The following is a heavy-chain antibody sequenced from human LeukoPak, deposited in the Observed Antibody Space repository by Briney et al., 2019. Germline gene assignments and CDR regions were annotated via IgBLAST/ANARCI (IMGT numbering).Heavy chain of an antibody. V-gene: IGHV1-69*04. J-gene: IGHJ5*02. D-gene: IGHD3-22*01. CDR3: ATTYDSSGYYPS. Sequence: SVKVSCKASGGTFSSYAISWVRQAPGQGLEWMGRIIPILGIANYAQKFQGRVTITADRSTSTAYMELSSLRSEDTAVYYCATTYDSSGYYPSWGQGTLVTVSS. CDR2: IIPILGIA. CDR1: GGTFSSYA.